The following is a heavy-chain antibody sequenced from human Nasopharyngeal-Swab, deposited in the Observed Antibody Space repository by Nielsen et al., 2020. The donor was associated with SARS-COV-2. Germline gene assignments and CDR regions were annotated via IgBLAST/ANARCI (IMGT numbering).Heavy chain of an antibody. Sequence: LRLSCTVSGVSISSYYWSWIRQPPGKGLEWIGYIYYSGTTNYNPSLKSRVTISVDTSKNQFSLKLRSVTAADTAVYYCARFYDFWSGYHVDPWGQGTLVTVSP. D-gene: IGHD3-3*01. CDR3: ARFYDFWSGYHVDP. CDR1: GVSISSYY. J-gene: IGHJ5*02. V-gene: IGHV4-59*13. CDR2: IYYSGTT.